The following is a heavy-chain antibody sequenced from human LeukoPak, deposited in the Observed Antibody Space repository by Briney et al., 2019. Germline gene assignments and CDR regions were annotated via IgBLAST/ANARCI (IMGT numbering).Heavy chain of an antibody. CDR3: ARVTGGYNLVDY. CDR2: ISWNSGSI. Sequence: GGSLRLSCAASGFIFDDYAMHWVRQAPGKGLEWVSSISWNSGSIGYADSVRGRFTISRDNAKNSLYLQMNSLRAEDTAVYYCARVTGGYNLVDYWGQGTLVTVSS. J-gene: IGHJ4*02. D-gene: IGHD5-24*01. CDR1: GFIFDDYA. V-gene: IGHV3-9*01.